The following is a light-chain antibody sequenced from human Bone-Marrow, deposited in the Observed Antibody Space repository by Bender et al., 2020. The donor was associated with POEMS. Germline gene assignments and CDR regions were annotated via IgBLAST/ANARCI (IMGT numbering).Light chain of an antibody. CDR2: DVS. J-gene: IGLJ2*01. Sequence: QSALTQPRSVSGSPGQSVTVSCAGTSNDVGNYNYVSWYQQLPDKAPKLMIYDVSKRPSGVPDRFSGAKSGNTASLTISGLQGEDEGCYYCGSYTRTFSPVFGGGTKLTVL. CDR3: GSYTRTFSPV. V-gene: IGLV2-11*01. CDR1: SNDVGNYNY.